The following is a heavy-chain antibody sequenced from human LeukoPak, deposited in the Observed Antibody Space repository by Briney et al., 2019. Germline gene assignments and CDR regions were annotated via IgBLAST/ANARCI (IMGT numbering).Heavy chain of an antibody. CDR2: ISAYNGNT. J-gene: IGHJ6*03. CDR1: GYTFTSYG. V-gene: IGHV1-18*01. D-gene: IGHD4-11*01. CDR3: ARTTVTDYYYYMDV. Sequence: ASVKVSCKASGYTFTSYGIRWVRQAPGQGLEWIGWISAYNGNTNYAQKLQGRVTMTTDTSTSTAYMELRSLRSDDTAVYYCARTTVTDYYYYMDVWGKGTTVTVSS.